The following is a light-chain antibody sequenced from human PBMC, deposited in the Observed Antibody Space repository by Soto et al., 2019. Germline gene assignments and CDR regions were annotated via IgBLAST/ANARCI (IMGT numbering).Light chain of an antibody. V-gene: IGLV1-40*01. Sequence: QSVLTQPPSVSGAPGQRVTISCTGSSSNIGAGYDVHWYQQLPGTAPKLLIYGNSNRPSGVPDRFSGSKSGTSASLAITGVQGEDGGGYYCQSYDSSLSGNVVFGGGTKLTVL. CDR1: SSNIGAGYD. CDR2: GNS. CDR3: QSYDSSLSGNVV. J-gene: IGLJ2*01.